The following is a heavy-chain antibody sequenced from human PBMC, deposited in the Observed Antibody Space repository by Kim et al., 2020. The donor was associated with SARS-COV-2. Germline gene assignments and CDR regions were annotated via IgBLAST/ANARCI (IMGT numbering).Heavy chain of an antibody. CDR3: ARQTYYYDSSGYFVSYFDY. J-gene: IGHJ4*02. CDR2: IDPSDSYT. D-gene: IGHD3-22*01. V-gene: IGHV5-10-1*01. Sequence: GESLKISCKGSGYSFTSYWISWVRQMPGKGLEWMGRIDPSDSYTNYSPSFQGHVTISADKSISTAYLQWSSLKASDTAMYYCARQTYYYDSSGYFVSYFDYWGQGTLVTVSS. CDR1: GYSFTSYW.